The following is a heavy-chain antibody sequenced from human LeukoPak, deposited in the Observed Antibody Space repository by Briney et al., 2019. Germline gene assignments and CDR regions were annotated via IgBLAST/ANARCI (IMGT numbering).Heavy chain of an antibody. J-gene: IGHJ4*02. V-gene: IGHV3-11*04. CDR2: MSSTGDTI. CDR1: GFTFSDYY. D-gene: IGHD3-22*01. Sequence: GGSLRLSCVASGFTFSDYYMSWIRQAPGKGLEWVSYMSSTGDTIYYADSVKGRFTISRDNAKNSLYLQMNSLRAEDTAVYYCARVGDYYDSSGFDYWGQGTLVTVSS. CDR3: ARVGDYYDSSGFDY.